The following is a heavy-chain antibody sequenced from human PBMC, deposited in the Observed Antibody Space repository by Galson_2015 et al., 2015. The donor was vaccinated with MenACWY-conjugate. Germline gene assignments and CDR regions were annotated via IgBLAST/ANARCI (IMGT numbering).Heavy chain of an antibody. CDR2: IHYSGST. J-gene: IGHJ5*02. CDR1: GSSLSDSY. CDR3: ARGWGWLPES. Sequence: TLSLTCSVSGSSLSDSYWKWIRQPPGEGLEWIGHIHYSGSTNYNPSLKSRVLISIDTSKNQFSLRLSSVTAADTAVYYCARGWGWLPESWGQGTLVTVSS. D-gene: IGHD2-15*01. V-gene: IGHV4-59*01.